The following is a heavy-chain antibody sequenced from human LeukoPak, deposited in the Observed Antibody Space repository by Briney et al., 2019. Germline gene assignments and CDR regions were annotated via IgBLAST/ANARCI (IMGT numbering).Heavy chain of an antibody. CDR2: INHSGST. CDR3: ARKILRSGFTWFDP. Sequence: SETLSLTCAVYGGSFSGYYWSWIRQPPGKGLEWIGEINHSGSTNYNPSLKSRVTISVDTSKNQFSLKLSSVTAEDTAVYYCARKILRSGFTWFDPWGQGTLVTVSS. J-gene: IGHJ5*02. V-gene: IGHV4-34*01. CDR1: GGSFSGYY. D-gene: IGHD3-3*01.